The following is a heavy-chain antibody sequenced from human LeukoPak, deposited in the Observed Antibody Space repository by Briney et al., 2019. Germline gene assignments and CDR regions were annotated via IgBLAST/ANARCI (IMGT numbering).Heavy chain of an antibody. V-gene: IGHV4-59*08. D-gene: IGHD4-23*01. CDR1: GGSISSYY. CDR3: ARLTRHGGYGGSYYYYYGMDV. Sequence: RASETLSLTCTVSGGSISSYYWSWIRQPPGKGLEWIGYIYYSGSTNYNPSLKSRVTISVDTSKNQFSLKLSSVTAADTAVYYCARLTRHGGYGGSYYYYYGMDVWGQGTTVTVSS. CDR2: IYYSGST. J-gene: IGHJ6*02.